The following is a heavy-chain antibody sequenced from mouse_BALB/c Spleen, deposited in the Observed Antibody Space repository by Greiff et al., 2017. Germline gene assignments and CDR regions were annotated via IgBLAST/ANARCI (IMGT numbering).Heavy chain of an antibody. J-gene: IGHJ3*01. D-gene: IGHD2-4*01. CDR2: ILPGSGST. V-gene: IGHV1-9*01. Sequence: VQLQQSGAELMKPGASVKISCKATGFTFSSYWIAWVKQRPGHGLEWIGGILPGSGSTNYNEKFKGKATFTADTSSNTAYMQLSSLTSEDSAVYCCARWDDYGDGFAYWGQGTLVTVSA. CDR3: ARWDDYGDGFAY. CDR1: GFTFSSYW.